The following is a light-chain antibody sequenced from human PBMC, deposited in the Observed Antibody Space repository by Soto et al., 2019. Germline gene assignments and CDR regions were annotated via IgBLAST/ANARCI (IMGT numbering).Light chain of an antibody. CDR1: SGHSSYI. V-gene: IGLV4-60*02. CDR3: ETWDSNTRV. Sequence: QSVLTQSSSASASLGSSVKLTCTLRSGHSSYIIAWHQQQAGKAPLYLMKVEGSGSYNKGSGVPDRCSGSSSGADRYLTISNLQFEDEADYYCETWDSNTRVFGGGTKLTVL. J-gene: IGLJ3*02. CDR2: VEGSGSY.